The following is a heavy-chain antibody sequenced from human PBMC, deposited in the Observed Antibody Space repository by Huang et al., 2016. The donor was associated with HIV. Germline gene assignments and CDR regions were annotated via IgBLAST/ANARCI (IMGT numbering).Heavy chain of an antibody. V-gene: IGHV3-30-3*01. D-gene: IGHD2-8*01. CDR3: ARGSRSNGVSSFDY. J-gene: IGHJ4*02. CDR2: IAYDGSNK. CDR1: GFTFSSYA. Sequence: QVQLVESGGGVVQPGRSLRLSCAASGFTFSSYAMHWVRQAPGKGVEGVEVIAYDGSNKYYADSGKGRFTISRDNSKNTLYLQMNSLRAEDTAVYYCARGSRSNGVSSFDYWGQGTLVTVSS.